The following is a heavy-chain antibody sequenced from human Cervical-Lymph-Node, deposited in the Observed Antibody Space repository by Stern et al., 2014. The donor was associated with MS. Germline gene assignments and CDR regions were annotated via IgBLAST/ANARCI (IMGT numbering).Heavy chain of an antibody. V-gene: IGHV5-51*01. Sequence: EVQLVQSGAEMKEVGESLRISCKGSGYSFTSNWIGWVRQLPGKGLEWMGIIFPLDSDTSYRQSFQGQVTISADTSITTAYLQWSSLRASDTAKYYCARLDSSGWSRWGQGTLVTVSS. CDR1: GYSFTSNW. D-gene: IGHD6-19*01. J-gene: IGHJ4*02. CDR3: ARLDSSGWSR. CDR2: IFPLDSDT.